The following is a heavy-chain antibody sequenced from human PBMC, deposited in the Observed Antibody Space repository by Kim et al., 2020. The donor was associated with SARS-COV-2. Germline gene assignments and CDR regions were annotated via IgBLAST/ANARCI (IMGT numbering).Heavy chain of an antibody. D-gene: IGHD6-19*01. CDR2: ISYDGSNK. CDR1: GFTFSSYA. V-gene: IGHV3-30*04. Sequence: GGSLRLSCAASGFTFSSYAMHWVRQAPGKGLEWVAVISYDGSNKYYADSVKGRFTISRDNSKNTLYLQMNSLRAEDTAVYYCARDLKIAVAAKCHYYYGRDVWGRETGVSVSS. CDR3: ARDLKIAVAAKCHYYYGRDV. J-gene: IGHJ6*02.